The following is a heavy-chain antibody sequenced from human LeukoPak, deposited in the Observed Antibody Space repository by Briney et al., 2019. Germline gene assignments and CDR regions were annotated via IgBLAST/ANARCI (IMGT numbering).Heavy chain of an antibody. CDR3: ATDFGDILTGYSRDAFDI. CDR2: FDPEDGET. Sequence: ASVKVSCKVSGYTLTELSMHWVRQAPGKGLEWMGGFDPEDGETIYAQKFQGRVTMTEDTSTDTAYMELSSLRSEDTAVYYCATDFGDILTGYSRDAFDIWGQGTMVTVSS. V-gene: IGHV1-24*01. CDR1: GYTLTELS. J-gene: IGHJ3*02. D-gene: IGHD3-9*01.